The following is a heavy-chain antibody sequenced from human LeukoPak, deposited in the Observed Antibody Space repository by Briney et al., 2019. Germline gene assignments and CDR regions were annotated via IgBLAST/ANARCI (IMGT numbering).Heavy chain of an antibody. J-gene: IGHJ6*02. CDR1: GGSVSSGSYY. CDR3: ARVAFYYYYYYGMDV. Sequence: PSETLSLTCTVSGGSVSSGSYYWSWIRQPPGEGLEWIGYIYYSGSTNYNPSLKSRVTISVDTSKNQFSLKLSSVTAADTAVYYCARVAFYYYYYYGMDVWGQGTTVTVSS. V-gene: IGHV4-61*01. CDR2: IYYSGST. D-gene: IGHD2/OR15-2a*01.